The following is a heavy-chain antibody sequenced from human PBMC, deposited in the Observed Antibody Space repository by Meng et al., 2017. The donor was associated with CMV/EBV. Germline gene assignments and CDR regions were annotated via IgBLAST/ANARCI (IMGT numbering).Heavy chain of an antibody. J-gene: IGHJ5*02. Sequence: ASVKVSCKASGYTFIDYGISWVRQAPGQGLEWMGWNSAYNGNTNYAQKFQGRVTMTTDTSTSTAYMELRSLRSDDTAIYYCARDRAPIRSGWYGCWFDPWGQGTLVTVSS. V-gene: IGHV1-18*01. CDR3: ARDRAPIRSGWYGCWFDP. CDR2: NSAYNGNT. D-gene: IGHD6-19*01. CDR1: GYTFIDYG.